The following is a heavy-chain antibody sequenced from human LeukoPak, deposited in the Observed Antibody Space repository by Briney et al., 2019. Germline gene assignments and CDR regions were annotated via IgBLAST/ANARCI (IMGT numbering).Heavy chain of an antibody. D-gene: IGHD3-22*01. V-gene: IGHV3-11*04. CDR3: ARDYYDSSGYYPLDY. CDR2: ISGSGSSV. Sequence: KSGGSLRLSCAASGFTFSDYYMSWVRQAPGKGLEWLSYISGSGSSVYYADSVKGRFTVSRDNAKNSLYLEMNSLRAEDTAVYFCARDYYDSSGYYPLDYWGQGTLVTVSS. CDR1: GFTFSDYY. J-gene: IGHJ4*02.